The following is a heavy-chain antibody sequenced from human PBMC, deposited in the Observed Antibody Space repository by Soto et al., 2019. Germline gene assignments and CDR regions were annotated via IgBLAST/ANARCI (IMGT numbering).Heavy chain of an antibody. CDR2: IYYSGSS. V-gene: IGHV4-59*01. CDR3: ARRPLDTSYLHYYYMDV. J-gene: IGHJ6*03. D-gene: IGHD1-1*01. Sequence: QVQLQESGPGLVKPSETLSLTCTVSGGSISTYSWTWIRQPPGRGLEWIGYIYYSGSSSYNPSLRSRVTISVDTSENQFSLKLTSVTAADTAVYYCARRPLDTSYLHYYYMDVWGKGTTVTVSS. CDR1: GGSISTYS.